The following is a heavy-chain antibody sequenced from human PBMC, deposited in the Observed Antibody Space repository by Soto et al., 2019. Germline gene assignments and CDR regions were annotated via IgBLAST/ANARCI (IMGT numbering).Heavy chain of an antibody. D-gene: IGHD3-22*01. CDR2: ISSSSSYI. J-gene: IGHJ2*01. V-gene: IGHV3-21*01. CDR1: GFTFSSYG. CDR3: AMPVYYYDSSGYFPDWYFDL. Sequence: EVQLVESGGGLVKPGGSLRLSCAASGFTFSSYGMNWVRQAPGKGLEWVSSISSSSSYIYYADSVKGRFTISRDNAKNSLYLQMNSLRAEDTAVYYCAMPVYYYDSSGYFPDWYFDLWGRGTLVTVSS.